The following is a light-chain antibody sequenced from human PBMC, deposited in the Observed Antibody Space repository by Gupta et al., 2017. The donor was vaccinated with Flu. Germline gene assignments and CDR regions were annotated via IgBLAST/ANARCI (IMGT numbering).Light chain of an antibody. CDR1: SGSIASNR. V-gene: IGLV6-57*03. J-gene: IGLJ3*02. Sequence: NFMLTQPHSVSESPGGTVTHSCSRTSGSIASNRVQWYQQRPGSAPSIVIDEDSQRPPGVPDRLSGSSDSSSNSASLTISGLKTEDEADYYCQSYDTNNPWVFGGGTKLTVL. CDR2: EDS. CDR3: QSYDTNNPWV.